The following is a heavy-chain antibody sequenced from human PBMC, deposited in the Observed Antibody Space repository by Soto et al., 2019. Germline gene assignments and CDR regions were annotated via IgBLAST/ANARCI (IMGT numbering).Heavy chain of an antibody. J-gene: IGHJ4*02. D-gene: IGHD3-22*01. CDR1: GCTFTSYG. Sequence: ASVKVCCKASGCTFTSYGISWVRQAPGQGLEWMGWISAYNGNTNYAQKLQGRVTMTTDTSTSTAYMELRSLRSDDTAVYYCARGVGDSSGYYYFDYWGQGTLVTVSS. CDR3: ARGVGDSSGYYYFDY. CDR2: ISAYNGNT. V-gene: IGHV1-18*04.